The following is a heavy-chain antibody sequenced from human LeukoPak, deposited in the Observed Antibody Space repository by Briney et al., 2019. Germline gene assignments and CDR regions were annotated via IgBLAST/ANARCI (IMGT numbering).Heavy chain of an antibody. J-gene: IGHJ3*02. Sequence: PGGSLRLSCAASGFTFSGSAMHWVRQASGTGLEWVGRIRSKANSYATAYAASVKGRFTISRDDSKNTAYLQMNSLKTEDTAEYYCTRLAYYDFWSGSLDAFDIWGQGTMVTVSS. CDR3: TRLAYYDFWSGSLDAFDI. CDR2: IRSKANSYAT. V-gene: IGHV3-73*01. D-gene: IGHD3-3*01. CDR1: GFTFSGSA.